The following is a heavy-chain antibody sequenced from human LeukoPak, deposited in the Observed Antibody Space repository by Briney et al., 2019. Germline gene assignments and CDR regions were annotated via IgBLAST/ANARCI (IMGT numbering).Heavy chain of an antibody. J-gene: IGHJ4*02. V-gene: IGHV1-46*01. CDR3: ARESYSSGWYGGREY. D-gene: IGHD6-19*01. Sequence: ASVKVSCKASGYTFTSYYMHWVRQAPGQGLEWMGIINPSGGSTSYAQKFQGRVTMTRDTSTSTVYMELSSLRSEDTAVYYCARESYSSGWYGGREYWGQGTLVTVSS. CDR2: INPSGGST. CDR1: GYTFTSYY.